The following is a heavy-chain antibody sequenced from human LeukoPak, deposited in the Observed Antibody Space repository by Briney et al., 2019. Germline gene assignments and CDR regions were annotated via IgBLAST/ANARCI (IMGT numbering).Heavy chain of an antibody. CDR2: IYHSGST. D-gene: IGHD4-17*01. CDR1: GFTFSSYG. Sequence: GSLKLSCAASGFTFSSYGMHWVRQPPGKGLEWIGEIYHSGSTNYNPSLKSRVTISVDKSKNQFSLKLSSVTAADTAVYYCARGSPTATGAFDIWGQGTMVTVSS. V-gene: IGHV4-4*02. J-gene: IGHJ3*02. CDR3: ARGSPTATGAFDI.